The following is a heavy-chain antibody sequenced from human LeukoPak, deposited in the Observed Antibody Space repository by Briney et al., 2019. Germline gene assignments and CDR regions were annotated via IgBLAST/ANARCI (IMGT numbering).Heavy chain of an antibody. CDR2: INPRGGST. CDR3: ARDTANYYYDSSGYYFDY. CDR1: GYTFTSYY. D-gene: IGHD3-22*01. Sequence: GASVKVSCKASGYTFTSYYMHWARQAPGQGLEWMGIINPRGGSTSYAQKFQGRVTMTRDTSTSTVYMELSSLRSEDTAVYYCARDTANYYYDSSGYYFDYWGQGTLVTVSS. V-gene: IGHV1-46*01. J-gene: IGHJ4*02.